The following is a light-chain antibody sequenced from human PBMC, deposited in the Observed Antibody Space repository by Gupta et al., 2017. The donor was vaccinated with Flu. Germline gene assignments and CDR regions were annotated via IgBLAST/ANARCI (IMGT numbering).Light chain of an antibody. CDR2: EAS. Sequence: DIHMTQSPSTLSASVGDRVTITCRASQSISSWLAWYQQKPGKAPKLLIYEASTLENGVPSRFSGSGSGTEFTLTISSLQPDDFATYYCQKEYSYRTFGQGTNVEIK. CDR3: QKEYSYRT. V-gene: IGKV1-5*03. J-gene: IGKJ1*01. CDR1: QSISSW.